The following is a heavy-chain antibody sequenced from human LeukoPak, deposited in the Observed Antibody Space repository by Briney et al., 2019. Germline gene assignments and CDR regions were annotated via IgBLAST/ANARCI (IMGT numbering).Heavy chain of an antibody. CDR3: VGSSGWLFDY. Sequence: GGSLRLSCAGTGFTFSNYWMNWVRQAPGKGLEWVANIKEDGSRINYEDSVKGRFTISRDNAKNSVYLQMDNLRAEDTAVYYCVGSSGWLFDYWGQGILVAVSS. V-gene: IGHV3-7*01. CDR2: IKEDGSRI. J-gene: IGHJ4*02. D-gene: IGHD6-19*01. CDR1: GFTFSNYW.